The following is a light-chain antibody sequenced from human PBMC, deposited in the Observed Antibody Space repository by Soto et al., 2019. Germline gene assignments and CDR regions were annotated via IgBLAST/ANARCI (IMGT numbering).Light chain of an antibody. CDR1: GSNIGRNS. CDR2: RNN. CDR3: ATWDDSLSGVE. V-gene: IGLV1-44*01. J-gene: IGLJ3*02. Sequence: QSVLTQPTSTSGTPGQRVTIPCSGSGSNIGRNSVTWYQRLPGAAPKLLVYRNNHRPSGVPERFSGSKSGTSASLAISDLQSEDEADYYCATWDDSLSGVEFGGGTKVTVL.